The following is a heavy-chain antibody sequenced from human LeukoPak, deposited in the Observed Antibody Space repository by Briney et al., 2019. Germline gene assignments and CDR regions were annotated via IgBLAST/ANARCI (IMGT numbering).Heavy chain of an antibody. J-gene: IGHJ2*01. CDR3: ARLIAVAGTYWYFDL. CDR1: GGSISSGGYY. D-gene: IGHD6-19*01. CDR2: IYYSGST. V-gene: IGHV4-31*03. Sequence: SETLSLTCTVSGGSISSGGYYWSWIRQHPGKGLEWIGYIYYSGSTYYNPSLKSRVTISVDTSKNQFSLKLSSVTAADTAVYYCARLIAVAGTYWYFDLWGRGTLATVSS.